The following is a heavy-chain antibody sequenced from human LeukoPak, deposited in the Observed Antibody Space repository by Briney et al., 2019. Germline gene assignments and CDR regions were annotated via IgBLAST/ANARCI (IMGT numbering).Heavy chain of an antibody. CDR1: GYTFTGYY. V-gene: IGHV1-2*02. D-gene: IGHD5-18*01. Sequence: ASVKVSCKASGYTFTGYYMHWVRQAPGQGLEWMGWINPNSGGTNYAQKFQGRVTLTRYTAISTVYMELSRLRSDDTAVYYCARGSAFVTTSRGGNWFDPWGQGTLVTVSS. J-gene: IGHJ5*02. CDR2: INPNSGGT. CDR3: ARGSAFVTTSRGGNWFDP.